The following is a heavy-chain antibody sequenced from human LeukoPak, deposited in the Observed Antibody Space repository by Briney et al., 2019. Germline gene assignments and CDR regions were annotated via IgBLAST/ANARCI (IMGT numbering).Heavy chain of an antibody. CDR1: RFTLNIYD. Sequence: PGGSLSLSCAPSRFTLNIYDMNGVRQAPGKGRECVSYNSCSGRTIHYTDSVRGRYTISREHTQNSLHLQTNSRRAADTAIYFCARDPGLSAEVLLAAGDFFACWGQGTLVTVSS. V-gene: IGHV3-48*03. CDR2: NSCSGRTI. D-gene: IGHD2-15*01. CDR3: ARDPGLSAEVLLAAGDFFAC. J-gene: IGHJ4*02.